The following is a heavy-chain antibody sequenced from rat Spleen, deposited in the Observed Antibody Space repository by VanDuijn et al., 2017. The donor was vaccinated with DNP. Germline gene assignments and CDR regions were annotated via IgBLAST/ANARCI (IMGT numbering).Heavy chain of an antibody. CDR2: INNAGNT. J-gene: IGHJ2*01. D-gene: IGHD5-1*01. CDR1: GYSITSNYK. Sequence: EVQLQESGPGLVKPSLSLSLTCSVTGYSITSNYKWSWIRKFPGNKLEWMGYINNAGNTNYNPSLKSRFSITRDTSKNQFFLQVNSVTTDDTATYYCAVQLGVFDYWGQGVMVTVSS. V-gene: IGHV3-3*01. CDR3: AVQLGVFDY.